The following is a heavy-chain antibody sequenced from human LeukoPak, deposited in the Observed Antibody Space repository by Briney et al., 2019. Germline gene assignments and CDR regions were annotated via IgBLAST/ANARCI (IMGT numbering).Heavy chain of an antibody. CDR2: IDEDGDVK. CDR1: GFIFSNHW. CDR3: ARHVPRGRSDFDC. V-gene: IGHV3-7*01. D-gene: IGHD5-12*01. J-gene: IGHJ4*02. Sequence: PGGSLRLSCAASGFIFSNHWMAWVRQTPGRGPEWVANIDEDGDVKSYAESVKGRFSVSRDNGRTSLYLQMNSLRAEDTAIYYCARHVPRGRSDFDCWGQGVLVTVS.